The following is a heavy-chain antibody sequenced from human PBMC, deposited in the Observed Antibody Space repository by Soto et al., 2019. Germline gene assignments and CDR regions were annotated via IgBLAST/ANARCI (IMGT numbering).Heavy chain of an antibody. CDR1: GFTFSTYA. D-gene: IGHD1-26*01. J-gene: IGHJ4*02. V-gene: IGHV3-30*18. CDR2: ISYDGSNK. CDR3: AKDISSYSGSYTYYFDY. Sequence: QVHLVESGGGVVQPGRSLRLSCAASGFTFSTYAMHWVRQAPGKGLEWVAVISYDGSNKYYPDFVKGRFTISRDNSYNTLYLQMNSLRAEDTALYYCAKDISSYSGSYTYYFDYWGQGTLVTVSS.